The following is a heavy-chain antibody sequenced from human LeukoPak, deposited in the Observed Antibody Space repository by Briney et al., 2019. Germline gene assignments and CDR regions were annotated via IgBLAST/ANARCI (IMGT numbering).Heavy chain of an antibody. V-gene: IGHV1-69*01. CDR2: IIPIYGSA. Sequence: SVKVSCKASVATFTSHAITWVRQAPGQGLGWMAGIIPIYGSASYAQKFQGRVTMTSDESTRTVYMELSSLRSEDTAVYYCAGFFYDNSHDAFDLWGQGTMVTVSS. CDR1: VATFTSHA. J-gene: IGHJ3*01. D-gene: IGHD3-22*01. CDR3: AGFFYDNSHDAFDL.